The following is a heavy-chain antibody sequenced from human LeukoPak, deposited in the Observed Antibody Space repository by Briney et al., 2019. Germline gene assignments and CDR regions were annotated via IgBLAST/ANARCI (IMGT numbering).Heavy chain of an antibody. V-gene: IGHV4-4*02. Sequence: SETLSLTCSVSIGSISSSKWWSWVRQSPVKGLEWIGEIYLYGTTNYNPSFTSRVTISVDKSKNQFSLNLYSVTAADTAVYYCARVAFYGAIPDDIWGQGTMVTVSS. J-gene: IGHJ3*02. CDR2: IYLYGTT. CDR1: IGSISSSKW. D-gene: IGHD2-21*01. CDR3: ARVAFYGAIPDDI.